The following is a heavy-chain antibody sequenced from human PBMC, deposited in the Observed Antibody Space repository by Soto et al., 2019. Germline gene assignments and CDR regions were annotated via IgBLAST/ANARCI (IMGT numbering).Heavy chain of an antibody. CDR2: MNPNSGNT. Sequence: ASVKVSCKASGYTFTSYDINWVRQATGQGLEWMGWMNPNSGNTGYAQKFQGRVTMTRNTSISTAYMELSSLRSEDTAVYYCARGIGSSSSWYEAWDNWFDPWGQGTLVTVSS. J-gene: IGHJ5*02. CDR3: ARGIGSSSSWYEAWDNWFDP. D-gene: IGHD6-13*01. CDR1: GYTFTSYD. V-gene: IGHV1-8*01.